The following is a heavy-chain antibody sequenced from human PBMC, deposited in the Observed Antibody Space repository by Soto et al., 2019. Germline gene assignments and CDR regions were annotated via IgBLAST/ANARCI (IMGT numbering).Heavy chain of an antibody. D-gene: IGHD2-2*01. J-gene: IGHJ4*02. CDR3: AVIGYCSRTSSEGVDY. CDR2: MNPNSGNT. V-gene: IGHV1-8*01. CDR1: GYTFTSYD. Sequence: QVQLVQSGAEVKKPGASVKVSCKASGYTFTSYDINWVRQATGQGLEWMGWMNPNSGNTGYAQKFQGRVTMTWNTSIGTAYMELRRLRSEETAVYYFAVIGYCSRTSSEGVDYWGQGTLVTVSS.